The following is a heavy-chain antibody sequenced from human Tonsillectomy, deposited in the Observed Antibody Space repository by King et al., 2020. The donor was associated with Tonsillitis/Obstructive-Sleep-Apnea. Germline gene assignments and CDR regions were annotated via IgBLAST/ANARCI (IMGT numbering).Heavy chain of an antibody. CDR1: GFTFRGYF. CDR3: ARDHFMDV. Sequence: QLVESGGGVVQPGRSLRLSCAASGFTFRGYFMHWVRQAPGKGLEWVADISYDGRNKNYADSVRGRFTISRDNSKNTLYLQMNSLRIEDTAVYYCARDHFMDVWGKGTTVTVSS. J-gene: IGHJ6*03. V-gene: IGHV3-30*03. CDR2: ISYDGRNK.